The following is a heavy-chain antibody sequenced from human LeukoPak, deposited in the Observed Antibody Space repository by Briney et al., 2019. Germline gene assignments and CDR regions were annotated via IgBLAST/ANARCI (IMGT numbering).Heavy chain of an antibody. CDR2: ISSSSSPI. J-gene: IGHJ4*02. CDR1: GFTFSSYS. Sequence: GGSLRLFCAASGFTFSSYSMNWVRQAPGKGLELVSYISSSSSPIYYADSVKARFTISRDNAKNSLNLQMNSLRAEDTAVYYCARSMAGDIVVVSAADFDYWGQGTLVTVSS. V-gene: IGHV3-48*04. D-gene: IGHD2-2*01. CDR3: ARSMAGDIVVVSAADFDY.